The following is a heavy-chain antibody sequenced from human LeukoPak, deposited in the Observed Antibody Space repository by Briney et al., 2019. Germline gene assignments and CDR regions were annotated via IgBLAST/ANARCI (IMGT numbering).Heavy chain of an antibody. CDR1: GFTVSSNY. V-gene: IGHV3-53*01. Sequence: GGSLRLSCAASGFTVSSNYMSWVRQAPGKGLEWVSVIYSGGSTYYADSVKGRFTISRDNSKNTLYLQMNSLRAEDTAVYYCARDAYSSGYLGDPSFDYWGQGTLVTVSS. D-gene: IGHD3-22*01. J-gene: IGHJ4*02. CDR2: IYSGGST. CDR3: ARDAYSSGYLGDPSFDY.